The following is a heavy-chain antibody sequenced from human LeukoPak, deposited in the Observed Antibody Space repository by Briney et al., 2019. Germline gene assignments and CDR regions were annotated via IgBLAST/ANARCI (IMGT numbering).Heavy chain of an antibody. J-gene: IGHJ6*02. CDR2: ISGSGGST. CDR3: ARVHYDSSGYYYYYGMDV. CDR1: GFTFSSYA. Sequence: GGSLRLSCAASGFTFSSYAMSWVRQAPGKGLEWVSAISGSGGSTYYADSVKGRFTISRDNSKNTLYLQMNSLRDEDTAVYYCARVHYDSSGYYYYYGMDVWGQGTTVTVSS. V-gene: IGHV3-23*01. D-gene: IGHD3-22*01.